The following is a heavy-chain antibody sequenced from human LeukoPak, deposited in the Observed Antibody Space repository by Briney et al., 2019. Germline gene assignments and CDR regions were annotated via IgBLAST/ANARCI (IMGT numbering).Heavy chain of an antibody. V-gene: IGHV1-18*01. CDR3: ARTRPTMQGWGFDC. CDR1: AHIFTHFG. CDR2: LSAYDGNT. Sequence: PSVKVSCKASAHIFTHFGITWVRQAPGRVPDQVGFLSAYDGNTRYAQEVQGRVTMTTDRSTTTAYMELRSLRSDDTAVYYCARTRPTMQGWGFDCWGQGTQVTVSP. J-gene: IGHJ4*02. D-gene: IGHD5-12*01.